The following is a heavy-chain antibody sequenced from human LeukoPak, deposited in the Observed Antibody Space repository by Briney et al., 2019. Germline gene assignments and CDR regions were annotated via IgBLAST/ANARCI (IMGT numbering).Heavy chain of an antibody. CDR2: IYYSGSP. V-gene: IGHV4-30-4*02. CDR1: GASISSGDYY. Sequence: SETLSLTCTVSGASISSGDYYWSWIRQPPGKGLEWIGYIYYSGSPYYNPSLKSRVTMSVDTSKNQFSLNLSSVTAADTAVYYCARGRIGGPKAPFDYWGQGTLVTVSS. D-gene: IGHD3-16*01. CDR3: ARGRIGGPKAPFDY. J-gene: IGHJ4*02.